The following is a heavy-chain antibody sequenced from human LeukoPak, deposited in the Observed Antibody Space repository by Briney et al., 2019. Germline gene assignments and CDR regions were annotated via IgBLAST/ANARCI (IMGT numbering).Heavy chain of an antibody. CDR3: ARDRSGSYYPYPDY. Sequence: GRSLRLSCAASGFTFSSYGMHRVRQAPGKGLEWVAVIWYDGSNKYYADSVKGRFTISRDNSKNTLYLQMNSLRAEDTAVYYCARDRSGSYYPYPDYWGQGTLVTVSS. CDR1: GFTFSSYG. V-gene: IGHV3-33*01. J-gene: IGHJ4*02. D-gene: IGHD1-26*01. CDR2: IWYDGSNK.